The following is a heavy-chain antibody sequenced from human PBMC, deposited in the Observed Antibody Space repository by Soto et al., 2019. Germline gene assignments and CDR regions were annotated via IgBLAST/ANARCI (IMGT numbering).Heavy chain of an antibody. V-gene: IGHV1-8*01. Sequence: ASVKVSCKASGYTFTSYDINWVRQATEQGLERMGWMNPNSGNTGYAQKFQGRVTITADESTSTAYMELSSLRSEDTAVYYCAIECSSSPPYYPIGYWGQGTLVTVSS. CDR3: AIECSSSPPYYPIGY. D-gene: IGHD2-2*01. J-gene: IGHJ4*02. CDR1: GYTFTSYD. CDR2: MNPNSGNT.